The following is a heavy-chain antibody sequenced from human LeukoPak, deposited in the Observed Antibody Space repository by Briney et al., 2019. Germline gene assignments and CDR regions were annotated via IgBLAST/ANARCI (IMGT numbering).Heavy chain of an antibody. V-gene: IGHV3-23*01. Sequence: GGSLRLSCGASGFTFSSYAMSWVRQAPGEGLEWGSTISGCGHSTFYADSVKGRFTISTDNAKNSLYLQMNSLRDEDTAVYYCAREYETDAFDIWGQGTMVTVSS. J-gene: IGHJ3*02. D-gene: IGHD2/OR15-2a*01. CDR1: GFTFSSYA. CDR3: AREYETDAFDI. CDR2: ISGCGHST.